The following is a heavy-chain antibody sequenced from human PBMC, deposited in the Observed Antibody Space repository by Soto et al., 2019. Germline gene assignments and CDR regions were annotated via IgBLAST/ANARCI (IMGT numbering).Heavy chain of an antibody. D-gene: IGHD6-13*01. CDR3: AKSPGGYSSIGVDY. CDR1: GFTFSSYG. J-gene: IGHJ4*02. CDR2: ISYDGSNK. V-gene: IGHV3-30*18. Sequence: QVQLVESGGGVVQPGRSLRLSCAASGFTFSSYGMHWVRQAPGKGLEWVAVISYDGSNKYYADSVKGRFTISRDNSKNTLYLQMNSLRAEDTAVYYCAKSPGGYSSIGVDYLGQGTLVTVSS.